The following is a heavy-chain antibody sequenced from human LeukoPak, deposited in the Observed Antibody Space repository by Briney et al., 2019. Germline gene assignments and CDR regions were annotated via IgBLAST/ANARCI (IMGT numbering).Heavy chain of an antibody. J-gene: IGHJ5*02. CDR3: ARELVATTLGFDP. V-gene: IGHV1-46*01. CDR1: GYTFTSYY. CDR2: INPSGGST. D-gene: IGHD5-12*01. Sequence: GASVKVSCKASGYTFTSYYIHWVRQAPGQGLEWMGLINPSGGSTSYAQKFQGRVTMTRDTSVSTAYMELSRLRSDDTAVYYCARELVATTLGFDPWGQGTLVTVSS.